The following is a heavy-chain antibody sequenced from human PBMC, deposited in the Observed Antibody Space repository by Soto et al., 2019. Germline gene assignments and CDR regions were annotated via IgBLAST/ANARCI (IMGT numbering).Heavy chain of an antibody. CDR2: INAYNGHT. D-gene: IGHD1-26*01. CDR1: CYTFTIYG. V-gene: IGHV1-18*01. J-gene: IGHJ4*02. CDR3: ARGVGWEPLDY. Sequence: ASVKVSCKASCYTFTIYGISWVLQAPGQGLEWMGWINAYNGHTKYSQKLQGRVTMTTDTSTSTAYMELRSLRSDDTAVYYCARGVGWEPLDYWGQGTLVTVSS.